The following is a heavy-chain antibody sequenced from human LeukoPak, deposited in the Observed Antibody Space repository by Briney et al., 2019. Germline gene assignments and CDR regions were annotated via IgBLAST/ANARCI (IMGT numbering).Heavy chain of an antibody. CDR1: GGSISSTSYY. V-gene: IGHV4-39*01. Sequence: PSEPLSLTCSVSGGSISSTSYYWDWIREPPGKGLEWIGTVFYTGTTYYNPSLKSRVTISVDTSNNQLSLKLSSVTAADTALYHCARQVLLAFDYWGQGALVTVSS. D-gene: IGHD3-10*01. CDR2: VFYTGTT. CDR3: ARQVLLAFDY. J-gene: IGHJ4*02.